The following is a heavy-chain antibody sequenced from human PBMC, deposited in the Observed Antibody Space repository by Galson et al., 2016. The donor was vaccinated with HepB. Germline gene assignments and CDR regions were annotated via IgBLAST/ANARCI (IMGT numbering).Heavy chain of an antibody. CDR2: ISSSSSYI. V-gene: IGHV3-21*01. J-gene: IGHJ4*02. Sequence: SLRLSCAASGFTFSSYSMHWVCQAPGKGLEWVSFISSSSSYIYYADSVKGRFTISRDNAKNSLYLQMNSLRAEDTAVYYCVRNSFLGGDYSVDYWGQGILVTVSS. CDR3: VRNSFLGGDYSVDY. CDR1: GFTFSSYS. D-gene: IGHD4-17*01.